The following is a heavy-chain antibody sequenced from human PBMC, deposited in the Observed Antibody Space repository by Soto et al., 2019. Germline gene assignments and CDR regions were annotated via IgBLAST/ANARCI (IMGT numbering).Heavy chain of an antibody. Sequence: GGSLRLSCAASGFTFSDYYMSWIRQAPGKGLEWVSYISSSGSTIYYADSVKGRFTISRDNAKNSLYLQMNSLRAEDTAVYYCARCRRGVRGVYSYYYYMDVWGKGTTVTVSS. J-gene: IGHJ6*03. CDR1: GFTFSDYY. CDR2: ISSSGSTI. CDR3: ARCRRGVRGVYSYYYYMDV. V-gene: IGHV3-11*01. D-gene: IGHD3-10*01.